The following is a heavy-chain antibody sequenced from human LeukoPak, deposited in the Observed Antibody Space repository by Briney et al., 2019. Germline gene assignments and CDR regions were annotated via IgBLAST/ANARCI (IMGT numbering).Heavy chain of an antibody. CDR2: ITGSDERT. CDR3: AKGPQLGSGYHPDY. CDR1: GFTFRSTA. Sequence: GGSLRLSXAASGFTFRSTAMTWVRQTPGKGLEWVSTITGSDERTYYADSVKGRFTISRDYSKNTLHLQMNSLRVDDTAIYYCAKGPQLGSGYHPDYWGQGTLVTVSS. V-gene: IGHV3-23*01. J-gene: IGHJ4*02. D-gene: IGHD3-22*01.